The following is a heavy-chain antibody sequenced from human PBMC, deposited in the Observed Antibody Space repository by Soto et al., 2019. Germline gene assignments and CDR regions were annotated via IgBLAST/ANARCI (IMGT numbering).Heavy chain of an antibody. Sequence: SETLSLTCTVSGGSISSSSYYWGWIRQPPGKGLEWIGSIYYSGSTYYNPSLKSRVTISVDTSKNQFSLKLSSVTAADTAVYYCARQRTGTTFWFDPWGQGTLVTVSS. CDR3: ARQRTGTTFWFDP. V-gene: IGHV4-39*01. J-gene: IGHJ5*02. D-gene: IGHD1-7*01. CDR1: GGSISSSSYY. CDR2: IYYSGST.